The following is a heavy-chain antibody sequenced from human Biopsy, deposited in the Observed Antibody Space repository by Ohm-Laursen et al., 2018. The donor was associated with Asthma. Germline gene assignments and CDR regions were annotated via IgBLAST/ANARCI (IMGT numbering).Heavy chain of an antibody. V-gene: IGHV3-30*18. Sequence: SLRLSCSASGFTFSTYGMHWVRQAPGKGLGWVAVISYDGSNRYSADSVRGRFTISRDNSKNTLYLQMSSLRAGDTAVYYCAKDVVWFRELGGMDVWGQGTTVTVSS. CDR1: GFTFSTYG. CDR3: AKDVVWFRELGGMDV. CDR2: ISYDGSNR. D-gene: IGHD3-10*01. J-gene: IGHJ6*02.